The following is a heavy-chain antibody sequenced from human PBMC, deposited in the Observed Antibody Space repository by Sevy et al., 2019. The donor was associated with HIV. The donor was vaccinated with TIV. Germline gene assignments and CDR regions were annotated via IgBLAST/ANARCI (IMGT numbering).Heavy chain of an antibody. CDR1: GGSITSLY. V-gene: IGHV4-59*08. D-gene: IGHD1-26*01. Sequence: SETLSLTCTVSGGSITSLYWNWIRQPPGKGLEWIANIYYNGHIHYNPSLKSRVTLSVDTSKNQFSLRLSSVTAADTAMYYCAGENAWGRGYSWGQGTLVTISS. J-gene: IGHJ4*02. CDR3: AGENAWGRGYS. CDR2: IYYNGHI.